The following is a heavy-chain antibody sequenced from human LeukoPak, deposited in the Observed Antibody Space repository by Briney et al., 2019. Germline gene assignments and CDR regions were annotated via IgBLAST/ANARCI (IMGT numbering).Heavy chain of an antibody. CDR1: GFTLSAYS. V-gene: IGHV3-21*01. Sequence: GGSLRLSCAASGFTLSAYSMNWVRHAPGKGLGWVSSISSSSSYIYSADSVKGRFTISRDNAKNSLYLQMNSLRAEDTAVYYCAREYFNDVFDYWGQGTLVTVSS. CDR3: AREYFNDVFDY. CDR2: ISSSSSYI. D-gene: IGHD1-1*01. J-gene: IGHJ4*02.